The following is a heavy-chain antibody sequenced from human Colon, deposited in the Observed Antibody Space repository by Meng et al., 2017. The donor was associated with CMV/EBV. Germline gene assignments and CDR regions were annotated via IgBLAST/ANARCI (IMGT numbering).Heavy chain of an antibody. CDR2: IDPNSGGT. CDR3: ARGSPQIEHYYDSPYNWFDP. D-gene: IGHD3-22*01. V-gene: IGHV1-8*03. CDR1: GYTFTGFY. Sequence: ASVKVSCKASGYTFTGFYIHWVRQAPGQGLEWMGWIDPNSGGTGYAQKFQGRVTITRNTSISTAYMELSSLRSEDTAVYYCARGSPQIEHYYDSPYNWFDPWGQGTLVTVSS. J-gene: IGHJ5*02.